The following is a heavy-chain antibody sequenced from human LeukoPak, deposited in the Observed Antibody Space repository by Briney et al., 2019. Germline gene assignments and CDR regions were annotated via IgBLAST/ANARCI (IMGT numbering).Heavy chain of an antibody. V-gene: IGHV4-61*02. J-gene: IGHJ4*02. D-gene: IGHD3-10*01. CDR3: AREYGSGTYYNFDS. Sequence: SETLSLTCTVSGGSISSGSYYWSWIRQPAGKGLEWIGRIYTSGSTNYNPSLKSRVTISVDTSKNQFSLKLSSVTAADTAVYYCAREYGSGTYYNFDSWGQGTLVTVSS. CDR1: GGSISSGSYY. CDR2: IYTSGST.